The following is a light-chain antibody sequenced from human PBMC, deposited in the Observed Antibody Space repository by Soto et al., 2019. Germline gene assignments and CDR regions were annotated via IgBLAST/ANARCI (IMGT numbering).Light chain of an antibody. Sequence: ELVLTHSPGTLSFSPWQRSTLSCRASQSFNSIYLAWYQQKPGQAPRLLIYGASYRATGIPDRFSGSGSGTDFSLTINRLEPEDFVVYYCQQYASSPTFGQGTKVDI. CDR2: GAS. V-gene: IGKV3-20*01. J-gene: IGKJ1*01. CDR1: QSFNSIY. CDR3: QQYASSPT.